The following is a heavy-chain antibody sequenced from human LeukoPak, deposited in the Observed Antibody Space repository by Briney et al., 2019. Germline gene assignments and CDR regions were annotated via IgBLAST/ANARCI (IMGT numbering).Heavy chain of an antibody. J-gene: IGHJ4*02. D-gene: IGHD2/OR15-2a*01. CDR1: GGSISSYY. CDR2: IYYSGST. CDR3: ARDFLGGYFDY. V-gene: IGHV4-59*01. Sequence: SETLSLTCTVSGGSISSYYWSWIRQPPGKGLEWIGYIYYSGSTNYNPSLKSRVTISVDTSKNQFSLKLSSVTAADTAVYYCARDFLGGYFDYWGQGTLVTVSS.